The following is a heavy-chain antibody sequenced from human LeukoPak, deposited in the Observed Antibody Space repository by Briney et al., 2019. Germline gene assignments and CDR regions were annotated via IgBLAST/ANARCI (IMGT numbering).Heavy chain of an antibody. V-gene: IGHV3-21*01. J-gene: IGHJ3*02. D-gene: IGHD3-22*01. CDR2: ISISSSYI. Sequence: GGSLRLSCAASGFTFSSYSMNWVRQAPGKGLNWVSSISISSSYIYYADSVKGRFTISTDNAKNSLYLQMNSLRAKDTAVYYCARDYYYDSSGYYDAFDIWGQGTMVTVSS. CDR1: GFTFSSYS. CDR3: ARDYYYDSSGYYDAFDI.